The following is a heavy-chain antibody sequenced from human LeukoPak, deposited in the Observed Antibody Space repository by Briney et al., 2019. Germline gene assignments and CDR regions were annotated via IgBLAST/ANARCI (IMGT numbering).Heavy chain of an antibody. CDR2: ISGNGGST. V-gene: IGHV3-23*01. CDR1: GFTFSSYA. CDR3: AKSRALIAAAYFDY. Sequence: PGGSLRLSCAASGFTFSSYAMSWVRQAPGKGLEWVSSISGNGGSTFDADAVKGRLTISRDNSKNTLFLQMNSLRAEDTAVYYCAKSRALIAAAYFDYWGQGTLVTVSS. D-gene: IGHD6-13*01. J-gene: IGHJ4*02.